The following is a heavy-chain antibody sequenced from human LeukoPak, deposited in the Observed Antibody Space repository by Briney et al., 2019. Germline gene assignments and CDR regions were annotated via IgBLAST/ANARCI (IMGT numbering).Heavy chain of an antibody. Sequence: GGSLRLSCAASGFTFSSYAMSWVRQAPGKGLEWVSATSGSGGSTYHADSVKGRFTISRDNSKNTLYLQMNSLRAEDTAVYYCAKAPGGYHYYDSSEFDYWGQGTLVTVSS. V-gene: IGHV3-23*01. D-gene: IGHD3-22*01. CDR2: TSGSGGST. J-gene: IGHJ4*02. CDR3: AKAPGGYHYYDSSEFDY. CDR1: GFTFSSYA.